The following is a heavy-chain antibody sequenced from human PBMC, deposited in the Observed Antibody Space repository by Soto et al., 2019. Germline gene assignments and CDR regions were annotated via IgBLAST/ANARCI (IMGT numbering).Heavy chain of an antibody. Sequence: KPSETLSLTCIVSGGSVNSVSYYWTWIRQPPGKGLEWIGSIYYTGSTNYNPSLKSRVTISVDPSKNQFSLKLTSVTAADTAVYYCARDGYSYGNYYYGMDVWGQGTTVTVSS. CDR3: ARDGYSYGNYYYGMDV. J-gene: IGHJ6*02. V-gene: IGHV4-61*01. CDR2: IYYTGST. CDR1: GGSVNSVSYY. D-gene: IGHD5-18*01.